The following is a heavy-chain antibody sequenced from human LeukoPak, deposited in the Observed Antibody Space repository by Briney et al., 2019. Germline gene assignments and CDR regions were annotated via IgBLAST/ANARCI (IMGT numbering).Heavy chain of an antibody. CDR1: GYIFSDYW. J-gene: IGHJ4*02. CDR3: TRREYNDYWTPFPF. Sequence: GESLKISCKTSGYIFSDYWIAWVRQTHGKGLEWMGIIYPHDSHVKYSPSFQGHVTMSVDKSVSAAYLQWNTLKASDTATYFCTRREYNDYWTPFPFWGQGTQVTVSS. D-gene: IGHD2/OR15-2a*01. CDR2: IYPHDSHV. V-gene: IGHV5-51*01.